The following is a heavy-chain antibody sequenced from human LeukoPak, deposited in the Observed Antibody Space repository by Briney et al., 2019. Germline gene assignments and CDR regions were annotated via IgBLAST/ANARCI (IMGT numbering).Heavy chain of an antibody. CDR1: GYTFTSYA. V-gene: IGHV1-3*01. Sequence: ASVKVSCKASGYTFTSYAMHWVRQAPGQRLEWMGWINAGNGNTKYSQKFQGRVTITRDTSASTAHMELSSLRSEDTAVYYCARVYPISSEIDYWGQGTLVTVSS. J-gene: IGHJ4*02. CDR2: INAGNGNT. D-gene: IGHD6-19*01. CDR3: ARVYPISSEIDY.